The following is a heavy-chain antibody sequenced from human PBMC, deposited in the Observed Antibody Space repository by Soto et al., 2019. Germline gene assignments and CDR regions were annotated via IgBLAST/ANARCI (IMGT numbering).Heavy chain of an antibody. Sequence: ASVKVSCKASGYTFTSYDINWVRQATGQGLEWMGWMNPNSGNTGYAQKFQGRVTMTRNTSISTAYMELSSLRSEDTAVYYCARVGRTNDVFDSWGQGTMVTVSS. V-gene: IGHV1-8*02. CDR1: GYTFTSYD. J-gene: IGHJ3*02. CDR3: ARVGRTNDVFDS. CDR2: MNPNSGNT. D-gene: IGHD2-15*01.